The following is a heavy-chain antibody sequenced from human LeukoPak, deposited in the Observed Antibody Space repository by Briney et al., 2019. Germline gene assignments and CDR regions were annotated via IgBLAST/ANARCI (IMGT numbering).Heavy chain of an antibody. Sequence: SETLSLTCTVSGGSISSGVYSWSWIRQPAGKGLEWIGRIYTSGRINYNPSLKSRVTISVDTSKNQFSLKLSSVTAADTAVYYCASTSPGIVVVPAAIDYWGQGTLVTVSS. D-gene: IGHD2-2*02. J-gene: IGHJ4*02. CDR1: GGSISSGVYS. V-gene: IGHV4-61*02. CDR3: ASTSPGIVVVPAAIDY. CDR2: IYTSGRI.